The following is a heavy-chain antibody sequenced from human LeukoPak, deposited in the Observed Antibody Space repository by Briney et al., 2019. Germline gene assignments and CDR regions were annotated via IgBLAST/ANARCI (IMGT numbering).Heavy chain of an antibody. CDR1: GGSISTYY. J-gene: IGHJ5*02. CDR2: IYSSGST. Sequence: PSETLSLTCTVSGGSISTYYWSWIRQPAGKDLEWIGHIYSSGSTNYNPSLKSRVTMSVDTSKNQLSLKLYSVTAADTAVYYCARGYGSGSNWFDPWGQGTLVIVSS. D-gene: IGHD3-10*01. V-gene: IGHV4-4*07. CDR3: ARGYGSGSNWFDP.